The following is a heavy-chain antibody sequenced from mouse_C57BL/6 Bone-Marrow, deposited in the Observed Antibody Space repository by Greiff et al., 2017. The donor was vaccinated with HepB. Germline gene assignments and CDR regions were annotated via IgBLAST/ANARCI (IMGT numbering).Heavy chain of an antibody. CDR3: ARRLTGYYDAMDY. J-gene: IGHJ4*01. CDR1: GYAFSSSW. CDR2: IYPGDGDT. V-gene: IGHV1-82*01. Sequence: VQLQQSGPELVKPGASVKISCKASGYAFSSSWMNWVKQRPGKGLEWIGRIYPGDGDTNYNGKFKGKATLTADKSSSTAYMQLSSLTSEDSAVYFCARRLTGYYDAMDYWGQGTSVTVSS. D-gene: IGHD4-1*01.